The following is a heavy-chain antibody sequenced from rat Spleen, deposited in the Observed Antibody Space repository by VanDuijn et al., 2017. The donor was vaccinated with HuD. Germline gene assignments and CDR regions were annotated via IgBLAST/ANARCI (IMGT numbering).Heavy chain of an antibody. J-gene: IGHJ1*01. Sequence: EVQLVESDGGLVQPGRSLKLSCAASGFTFSDYYMAWVRQAPTKGLEWVATISSDGRRNYYRDSVKGRFTISRDNAKSTLYLQMDSLRSEDTATYYCARITTVARWYFDFWGPGTMVTVSS. D-gene: IGHD1-1*01. V-gene: IGHV5-7*01. CDR1: GFTFSDYY. CDR2: ISSDGRRN. CDR3: ARITTVARWYFDF.